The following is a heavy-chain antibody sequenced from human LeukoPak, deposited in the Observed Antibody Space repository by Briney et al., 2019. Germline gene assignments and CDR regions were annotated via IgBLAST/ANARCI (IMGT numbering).Heavy chain of an antibody. Sequence: SETLSLTCAVSDSSISSGYFWGWIRQPPGKGLEWIGTLYHSGSTYYNPSLKSRVAMSLDTSKTQFSLKLSSVTAAHTALYYCATLLSDYGAHYFDSWGQGVLVTVSS. J-gene: IGHJ4*02. CDR2: LYHSGST. V-gene: IGHV4-38-2*01. CDR1: DSSISSGYF. D-gene: IGHD4-17*01. CDR3: ATLLSDYGAHYFDS.